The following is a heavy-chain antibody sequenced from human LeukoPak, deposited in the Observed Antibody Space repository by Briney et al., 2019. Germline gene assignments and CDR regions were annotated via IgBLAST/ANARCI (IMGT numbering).Heavy chain of an antibody. J-gene: IGHJ4*02. CDR2: ISTDGGST. CDR3: VVVSYYYDTSGYVDS. V-gene: IGHV3-74*01. CDR1: GFTFRSFW. D-gene: IGHD3-22*01. Sequence: GGSLRLSCAASGFTFRSFWVHWVRQGPGKGLEWVSYISTDGGSTNYADSVKGRFAVSRDNAKNTLYLQMNSLRAEDTAVYYCVVVSYYYDTSGYVDSWGQGTLVTVSS.